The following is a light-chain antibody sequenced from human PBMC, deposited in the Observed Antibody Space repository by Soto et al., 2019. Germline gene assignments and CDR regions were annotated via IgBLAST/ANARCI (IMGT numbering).Light chain of an antibody. V-gene: IGKV3-11*01. J-gene: IGKJ3*01. CDR2: DAS. CDR1: QSVNFY. CDR3: QHRSNWPLT. Sequence: DIVLTQSPATLSLSPGERATLSCRASQSVNFYLVWFQQKPGHAPRLLLYDASTRASGIPARFSGSGSGTDFPLTSSSLDPEDLAVYYCQHRSNWPLTFGPGTKVDIK.